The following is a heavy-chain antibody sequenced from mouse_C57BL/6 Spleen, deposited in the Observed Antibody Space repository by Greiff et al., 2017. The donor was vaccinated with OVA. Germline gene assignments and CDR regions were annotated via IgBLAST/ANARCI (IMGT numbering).Heavy chain of an antibody. CDR1: GYTFTSYW. Sequence: VQLQQPGAELVMPGASVKLSCKASGYTFTSYWMHWVKQRPGQGLEWIGEIDPSDSYTNYNQKFTGKSTLTVDKSSSTAYMQLSSLTSEDSAVYYCASERGGDYYGRGAMDYWGQGTSVTVSS. CDR3: ASERGGDYYGRGAMDY. CDR2: IDPSDSYT. D-gene: IGHD1-1*01. V-gene: IGHV1-69*01. J-gene: IGHJ4*01.